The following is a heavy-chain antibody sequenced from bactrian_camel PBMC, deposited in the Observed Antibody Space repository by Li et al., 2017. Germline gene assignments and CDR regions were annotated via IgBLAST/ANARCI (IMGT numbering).Heavy chain of an antibody. D-gene: IGHD3*01. CDR1: EYTSTTNC. CDR2: TYTHGGAT. V-gene: IGHV3S6*01. CDR3: AADRYAADCYLGSWYPNY. Sequence: HVQLVESGGGSVQAGGSLNLSCVASEYTSTTNCMGWFRQVPGKDREGIATTYTHGGATYYADSVRGRFTISLDNASKSTYLQMNSLKPEDTAMYYCAADRYAADCYLGSWYPNYWGRGTQVTVS. J-gene: IGHJ4*01.